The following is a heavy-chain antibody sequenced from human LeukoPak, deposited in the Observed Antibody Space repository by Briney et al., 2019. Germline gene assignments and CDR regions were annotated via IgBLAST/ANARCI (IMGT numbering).Heavy chain of an antibody. J-gene: IGHJ4*02. CDR3: ARENCSSTSCSPTFDY. CDR1: GYTFTGYY. D-gene: IGHD2-2*01. Sequence: VASVKVSCKASGYTFTGYYMHWVRQAPGQGLEWMGWINPNSGGTNYAQKFQGRVTMTRDTSISTAYMELSRLRSDDTAVYYCARENCSSTSCSPTFDYWGQGTLVTVSS. CDR2: INPNSGGT. V-gene: IGHV1-2*02.